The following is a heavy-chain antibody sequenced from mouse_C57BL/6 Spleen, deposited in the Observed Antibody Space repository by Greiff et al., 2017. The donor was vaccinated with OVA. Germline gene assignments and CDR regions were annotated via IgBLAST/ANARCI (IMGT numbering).Heavy chain of an antibody. CDR2: ISYSGST. Sequence: EVKVEESGPGMVKPSQSLSLTCTVTGYSITRGYDWHWIRHFPGNKLEWMGYISYSGSTNYNPSLKSRISITHDTSKNHFFLKLNSVTTEDTATYYCARDHGNYYGSSYWYFDVWGTGTTVTVSS. D-gene: IGHD1-1*01. CDR3: ARDHGNYYGSSYWYFDV. J-gene: IGHJ1*03. CDR1: GYSITRGYD. V-gene: IGHV3-1*01.